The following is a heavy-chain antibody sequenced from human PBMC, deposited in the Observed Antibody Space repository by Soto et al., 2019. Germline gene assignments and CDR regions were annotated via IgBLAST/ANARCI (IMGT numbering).Heavy chain of an antibody. CDR2: IYHSGST. CDR1: GRLIRICNW. Sequence: SDTLVLTCAFSGRLIRICNWGSWVRQPPGKGLEWIGEIYHSGSTNYNPSLKSRVTISVDKSKNQFSLKLSSVTAADTAVYYCARGVLVAAAGTYNWFDPWGQGTLVTVS. V-gene: IGHV4-4*02. CDR3: ARGVLVAAAGTYNWFDP. D-gene: IGHD6-13*01. J-gene: IGHJ5*02.